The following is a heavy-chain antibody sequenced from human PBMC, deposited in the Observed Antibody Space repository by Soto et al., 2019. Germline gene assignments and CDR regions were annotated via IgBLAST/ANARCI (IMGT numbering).Heavy chain of an antibody. Sequence: GGSLRLSCAASGFSFSVYSMNGVRQAPGKGLEWVSYINGRDGAINYVDSVKGRFTISIDIAKNTLYLQMNSLRDEDTAVYFCASDHLWAFDYWGQGVLVAVSS. J-gene: IGHJ4*02. CDR3: ASDHLWAFDY. D-gene: IGHD3-3*02. CDR1: GFSFSVYS. CDR2: INGRDGAI. V-gene: IGHV3-48*02.